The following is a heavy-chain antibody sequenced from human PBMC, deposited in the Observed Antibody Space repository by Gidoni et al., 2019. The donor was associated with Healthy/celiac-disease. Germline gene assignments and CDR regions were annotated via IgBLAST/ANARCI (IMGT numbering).Heavy chain of an antibody. CDR1: GDSVSSHSAA. D-gene: IGHD6-19*01. V-gene: IGHV6-1*01. Sequence: QVQLQQSGPGLVKPSQTLSLTCAISGDSVSSHSAAWNWIRQFPSRGLEWLGRTYYRSKWYNDYAVSVKSRITINPDTSKNQFSLQLNSVTPEDTAVYYCARVIQGVAGTAHYFDYWGQGTLVTVSS. CDR2: TYYRSKWYN. J-gene: IGHJ4*02. CDR3: ARVIQGVAGTAHYFDY.